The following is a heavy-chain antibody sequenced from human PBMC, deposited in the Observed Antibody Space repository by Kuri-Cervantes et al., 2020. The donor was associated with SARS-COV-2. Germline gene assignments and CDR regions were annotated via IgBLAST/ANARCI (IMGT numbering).Heavy chain of an antibody. Sequence: GGSLRLSCAASGFTFSSYWMSWVRQAPGKGLEWVANIKQDGSEKYYVDSVKGRFTISRDNAKNSLYLQMNSLRAEDTAVYDCARVGGRDIVATDWYFDLWGRGTLVTVSS. CDR2: IKQDGSEK. V-gene: IGHV3-7*01. CDR3: ARVGGRDIVATDWYFDL. J-gene: IGHJ2*01. D-gene: IGHD5-12*01. CDR1: GFTFSSYW.